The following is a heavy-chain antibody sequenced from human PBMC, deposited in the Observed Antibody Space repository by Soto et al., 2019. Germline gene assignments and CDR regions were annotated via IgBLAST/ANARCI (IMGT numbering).Heavy chain of an antibody. CDR3: ARGWYYDFWSGYFPGYYYYYMDV. CDR2: IYSGGST. V-gene: IGHV3-66*01. D-gene: IGHD3-3*01. Sequence: EVQLVESGGGLVQPGGSLRLSCAASGFTVSSNYMSWVRQAPGKGLEWVSVIYSGGSTYYADSVKGRFTISRDNSKNTMYLQMNSLRAEDTAVYYCARGWYYDFWSGYFPGYYYYYMDVWGKGTTVTVSS. CDR1: GFTVSSNY. J-gene: IGHJ6*03.